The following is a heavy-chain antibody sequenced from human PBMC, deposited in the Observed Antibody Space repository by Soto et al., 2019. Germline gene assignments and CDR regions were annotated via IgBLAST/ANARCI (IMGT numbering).Heavy chain of an antibody. CDR2: IHSDGSST. J-gene: IGHJ3*01. D-gene: IGHD2-21*02. Sequence: EVQLVESEGGLVQPGGSLRLSCAASGFTFSYYWMHWVRQAPGQGLVWVSRIHSDGSSTTYADSVKGPFTISRDNAKNTVYLQMNRLRAEVTAVYYCARGDKGAFDLWGQGTMVTVSS. V-gene: IGHV3-74*01. CDR3: ARGDKGAFDL. CDR1: GFTFSYYW.